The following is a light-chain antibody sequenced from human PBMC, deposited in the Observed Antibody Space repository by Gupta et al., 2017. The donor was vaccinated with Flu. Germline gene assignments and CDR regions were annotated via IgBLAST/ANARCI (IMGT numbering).Light chain of an antibody. CDR1: NSNIGNNP. V-gene: IGLV1-44*01. Sequence: QSVLTQPPSVSGTPGQRVTISCSGRNSNIGNNPVNWYQQLPGTAPKLLIYFNDQRPSRVPDRFSGSKSGTSASLDISGLQSEDEADYYCAAWDDSLNGHVVFGGGTKVTVL. CDR2: FND. J-gene: IGLJ2*01. CDR3: AAWDDSLNGHVV.